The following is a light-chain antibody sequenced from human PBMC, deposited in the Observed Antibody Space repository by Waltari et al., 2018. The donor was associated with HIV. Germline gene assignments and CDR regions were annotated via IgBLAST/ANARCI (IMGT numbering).Light chain of an antibody. CDR3: TSYAGNNNYII. Sequence: QSALPQPPSASGSPGQSVTISCPGTSSDVGAYNSVSWYQPHPGKAPKPMIYEVRQRPSGVPDRFSGSKSGNTASLTVSGLQTEDEADYYCTSYAGNNNYIIFGGGTKLTVL. CDR1: SSDVGAYNS. V-gene: IGLV2-8*01. J-gene: IGLJ2*01. CDR2: EVR.